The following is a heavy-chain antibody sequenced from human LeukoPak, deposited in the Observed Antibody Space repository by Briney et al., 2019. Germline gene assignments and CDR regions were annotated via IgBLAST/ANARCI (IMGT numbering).Heavy chain of an antibody. Sequence: GRSLRLSCAASGFTFSSYGMHWVRQAPGKGLEWVAVISYDGSNKYYADSVKGRFTISRDNSKNTLYLQMNSLRAEDTAVYYCAKDGYYYGSGSYKDPYHFDYWGQGTLVTVSS. V-gene: IGHV3-30*18. D-gene: IGHD3-10*01. CDR2: ISYDGSNK. CDR3: AKDGYYYGSGSYKDPYHFDY. CDR1: GFTFSSYG. J-gene: IGHJ4*02.